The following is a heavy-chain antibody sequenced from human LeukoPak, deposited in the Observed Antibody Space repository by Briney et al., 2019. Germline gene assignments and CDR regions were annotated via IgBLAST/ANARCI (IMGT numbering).Heavy chain of an antibody. J-gene: IGHJ5*02. V-gene: IGHV3-49*04. Sequence: PGRSLRLSCTASGFTFGDYAMSWVRQAPGKGLEWVGFIRSKAYGGTTEYAASVKGRFTISRDDSKSIAYLQMNSLKTEDTAVYYCTRGGDYGSGSEWFDPWGQGTLVTVSS. CDR1: GFTFGDYA. CDR2: IRSKAYGGTT. CDR3: TRGGDYGSGSEWFDP. D-gene: IGHD3-10*01.